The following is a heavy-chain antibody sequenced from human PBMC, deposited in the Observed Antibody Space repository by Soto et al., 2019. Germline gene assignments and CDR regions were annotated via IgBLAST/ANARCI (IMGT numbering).Heavy chain of an antibody. CDR1: GFTFSAYG. CDR3: AKEMFQQTVLDSSSPWGDY. D-gene: IGHD6-6*01. V-gene: IGHV3-30*18. Sequence: QVQLVESGGAVVQPGRSLRLSCTASGFTFSAYGLHWVRQAPGKGLEWVSTISYDGSHEYYADSVKGRFTVYRDESKKAMYLLMNSLRIDDTGVYFCAKEMFQQTVLDSSSPWGDYWCPGTEFTVFS. CDR2: ISYDGSHE. J-gene: IGHJ4*02.